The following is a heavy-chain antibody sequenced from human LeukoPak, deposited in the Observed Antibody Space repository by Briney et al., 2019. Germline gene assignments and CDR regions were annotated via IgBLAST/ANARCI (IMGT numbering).Heavy chain of an antibody. CDR3: ARGHYYDSSGSHGAYYFDY. CDR1: GGSFSGYY. J-gene: IGHJ4*02. V-gene: IGHV4-34*01. Sequence: SETLSLTCAVYGGSFSGYYWSWIRQPPGKGLEWIGEINHSGSTNYNPSLKSRVTISVDTSKNQFSPKLSSVTAADTAVYYCARGHYYDSSGSHGAYYFDYWSQGTLVTVSS. CDR2: INHSGST. D-gene: IGHD3-22*01.